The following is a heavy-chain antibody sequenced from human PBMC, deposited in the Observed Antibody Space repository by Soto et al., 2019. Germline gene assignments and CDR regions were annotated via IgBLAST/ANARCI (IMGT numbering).Heavy chain of an antibody. J-gene: IGHJ4*01. CDR1: GYTFIAYG. CDR3: ARVPTGYHGSGYYYNYDY. Sequence: ASVKVSCKPSGYTFIAYGIHWVRQAPGQGLEWMGWINTGNGDTKYSQKFQGRVTFIRDTSARTAYMELSSLRSEDTAVYYCARVPTGYHGSGYYYNYDYWG. D-gene: IGHD3-10*01. V-gene: IGHV1-3*04. CDR2: INTGNGDT.